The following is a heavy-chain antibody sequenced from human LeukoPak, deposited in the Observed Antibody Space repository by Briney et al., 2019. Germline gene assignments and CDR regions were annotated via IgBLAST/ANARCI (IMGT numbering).Heavy chain of an antibody. CDR1: GFTFSSYA. CDR3: AGGNRWPGLSY. D-gene: IGHD2-15*01. J-gene: IGHJ4*02. Sequence: PGGSLRLSCAASGFTFSSYAMSWVRQAPGKGLEWVSAISGSGGSTYYADSVKGRFTISRGKSKNTLYLQMNTLRAEDTAVYFCAGGNRWPGLSYWGQGTLLTVSS. V-gene: IGHV3-23*01. CDR2: ISGSGGST.